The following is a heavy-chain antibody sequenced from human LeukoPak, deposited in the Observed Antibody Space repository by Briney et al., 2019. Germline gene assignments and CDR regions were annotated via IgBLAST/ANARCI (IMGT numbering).Heavy chain of an antibody. CDR3: ARGGRYSGYGLFDY. D-gene: IGHD5-12*01. V-gene: IGHV1-8*01. CDR1: GYTFTSYD. J-gene: IGHJ4*02. CDR2: MNPNSGNT. Sequence: GASVKVSCKASGYTFTSYDINWVRQATGQGLEWMGWMNPNSGNTGYAQKLQGRVTMTTDTSTSTAYMELRSLRSDDTAVYYCARGGRYSGYGLFDYWGQGTLVTVSS.